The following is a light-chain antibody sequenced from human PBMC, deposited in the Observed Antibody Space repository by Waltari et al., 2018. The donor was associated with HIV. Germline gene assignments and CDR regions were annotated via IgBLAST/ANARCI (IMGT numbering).Light chain of an antibody. J-gene: IGLJ1*01. V-gene: IGLV2-23*02. CDR1: SSNVGSDDL. CDR3: CSCPRSGIRYV. CDR2: VVT. Sequence: QSALTQPASVSGSPGQSITISCTGTSSNVGSDDLVSWYQQHPGEAPKLIIYVVTKRPAGVSNRFSGSKSGNTASLTISGLQAEDEADYYCCSCPRSGIRYVFGTGTKVTVL.